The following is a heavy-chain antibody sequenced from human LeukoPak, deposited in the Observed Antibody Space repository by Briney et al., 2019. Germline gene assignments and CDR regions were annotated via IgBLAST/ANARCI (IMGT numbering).Heavy chain of an antibody. CDR2: INPSGGST. V-gene: IGHV1-46*01. Sequence: GASVKVSCKASGYTFTSYYMHWVRQAPGQGLEWMGIINPSGGSTSYAQKFQGRVTITRNTSISTAYMELSSLRSEDTAVYYCARGLGYCSSTSCPTNFWMGYWGQGTLVTVSS. CDR1: GYTFTSYY. D-gene: IGHD2-2*01. J-gene: IGHJ4*02. CDR3: ARGLGYCSSTSCPTNFWMGY.